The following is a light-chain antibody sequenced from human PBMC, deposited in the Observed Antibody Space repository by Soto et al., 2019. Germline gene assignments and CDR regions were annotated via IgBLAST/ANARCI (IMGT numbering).Light chain of an antibody. CDR1: QSISSY. Sequence: DIQMTQSPSSLSASVGDRVTITCRASQSISSYLNWYQQKPGKAPKLLIYAASSLQSGVPSRFSGSGSGTDFTLTISSLQPEDFATYYCQQNYNTPPAFVGGTKVEIK. V-gene: IGKV1-39*01. CDR3: QQNYNTPPA. J-gene: IGKJ4*01. CDR2: AAS.